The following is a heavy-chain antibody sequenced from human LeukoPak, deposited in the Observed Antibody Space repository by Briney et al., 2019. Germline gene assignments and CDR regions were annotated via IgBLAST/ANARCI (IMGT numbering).Heavy chain of an antibody. CDR1: GYIFTNYW. V-gene: IGHV5-51*01. J-gene: IGHJ4*02. CDR3: VRKDRASYYVDY. D-gene: IGHD2-15*01. CDR2: IYPGDSDT. Sequence: GESLKISCKGSGYIFTNYWIGWVRQMPRKGLEWMGIIYPGDSDTRYSRSFQGQVTISADKSITTAYLQWNSLKASDSAMYYCVRKDRASYYVDYWGQGTLVTVSS.